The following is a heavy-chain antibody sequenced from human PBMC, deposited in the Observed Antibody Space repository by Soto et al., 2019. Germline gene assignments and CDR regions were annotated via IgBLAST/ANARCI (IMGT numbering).Heavy chain of an antibody. D-gene: IGHD4-17*01. J-gene: IGHJ4*02. CDR1: GFPFSNYG. CDR3: AKDHLTTTVTTVGY. CDR2: ISYHGSDK. V-gene: IGHV3-30*18. Sequence: QVQLVESGGGVVQPGRSLRLSCAASGFPFSNYGMNWVRQAPGKGLEWVAVISYHGSDKYYADSVKGRFTISRDNSKNTLYLQMDSLRAEDTAVYYCAKDHLTTTVTTVGYWGQGTLVTVSS.